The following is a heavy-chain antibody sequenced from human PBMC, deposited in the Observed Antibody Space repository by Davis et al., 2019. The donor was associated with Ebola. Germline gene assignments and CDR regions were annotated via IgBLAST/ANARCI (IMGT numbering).Heavy chain of an antibody. CDR1: GFTFSNYG. CDR3: AKGRGLSSWYRANFDY. J-gene: IGHJ4*02. D-gene: IGHD6-13*01. Sequence: GESLMLSCAAPGFTFSNYGLHWVRQAPGKGLEWVAGLLYDGSKEFYADSVKGRFTISRDNSKNTLYLQMNSLRAEDTAVYYCAKGRGLSSWYRANFDYWGQGTLVTVSS. V-gene: IGHV3-30*18. CDR2: LLYDGSKE.